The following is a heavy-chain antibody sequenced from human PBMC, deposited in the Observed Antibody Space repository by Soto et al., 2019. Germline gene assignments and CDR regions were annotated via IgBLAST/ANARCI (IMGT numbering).Heavy chain of an antibody. Sequence: SGPTLVNPTQTLTLTCTFSGFSLTTSGVGVAWFRRPPGKALEWLAVTHWNDADHYSPSLRSRLTITKDTSRNQVVLTMTSMDPMDTATYYCAHRIVNSGPSPWGQGTLVTVSS. D-gene: IGHD6-25*01. CDR2: THWNDAD. CDR1: GFSLTTSGVG. CDR3: AHRIVNSGPSP. J-gene: IGHJ5*02. V-gene: IGHV2-5*01.